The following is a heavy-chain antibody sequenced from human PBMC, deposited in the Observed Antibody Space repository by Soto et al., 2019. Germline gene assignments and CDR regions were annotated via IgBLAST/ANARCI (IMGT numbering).Heavy chain of an antibody. CDR2: ISAYNGNT. V-gene: IGHV1-18*01. J-gene: IGHJ4*02. CDR1: GYTFTSYG. CDR3: ARDWGYCSGGSCYGPDGFDY. Sequence: QVQLVQSGAEVKKPGASVKVSCKASGYTFTSYGISWVRQAPGQGLEWMGWISAYNGNTNYAQKLQGRVTMTTDTSTSTAYMELRSLRSDDTAAYYCARDWGYCSGGSCYGPDGFDYWGQGTLVTVSS. D-gene: IGHD2-15*01.